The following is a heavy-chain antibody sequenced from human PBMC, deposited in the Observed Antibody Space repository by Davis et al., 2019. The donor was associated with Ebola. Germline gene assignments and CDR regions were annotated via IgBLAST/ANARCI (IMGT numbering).Heavy chain of an antibody. CDR3: AGEVLASFDY. CDR2: ISSSSTTI. D-gene: IGHD4/OR15-4a*01. CDR1: GFTFNTHN. V-gene: IGHV3-48*02. Sequence: GGSLRLSCAAPGFTFNTHNMNWVRQAPGKGLEWISYISSSSTTIYFADSVKGRFTISRDNAKNSLCLQMNSLRDEDTAVYYCAGEVLASFDYWGQGILVTVSS. J-gene: IGHJ4*02.